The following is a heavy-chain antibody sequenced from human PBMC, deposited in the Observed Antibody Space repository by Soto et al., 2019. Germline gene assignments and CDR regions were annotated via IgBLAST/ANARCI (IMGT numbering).Heavy chain of an antibody. CDR2: MSDKGGT. CDR1: GFSFSNYV. Sequence: EVQLLESGGGLVQPGGSLRLSCAASGFSFSNYVMAWVRQTPERGLEWVSAMSDKGGTFYPDSVKGRFTISRDNSANMLVLQMKTLRAEDTALYYWAKGSGDRWPYYFDSWGRGALVSVSS. V-gene: IGHV3-23*01. D-gene: IGHD2-15*01. J-gene: IGHJ4*02. CDR3: AKGSGDRWPYYFDS.